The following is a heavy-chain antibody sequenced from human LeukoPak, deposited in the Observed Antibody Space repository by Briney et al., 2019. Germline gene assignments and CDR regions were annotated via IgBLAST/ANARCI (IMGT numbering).Heavy chain of an antibody. J-gene: IGHJ4*02. CDR2: ISSRSSYI. CDR3: ASGLWFGELKADFDY. D-gene: IGHD3-10*01. CDR1: GFTFSSYS. Sequence: GGSLRLSCAASGFTFSSYSMNWVRQAPGKGLEWGSSISSRSSYIYYADSVKGRFTISRDNAKNSLYLRMNSLRAEDTAVYYCASGLWFGELKADFDYWGQGTLVTVSS. V-gene: IGHV3-21*01.